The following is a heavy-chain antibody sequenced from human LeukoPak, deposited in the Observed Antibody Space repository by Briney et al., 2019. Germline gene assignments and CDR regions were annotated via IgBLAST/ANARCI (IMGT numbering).Heavy chain of an antibody. V-gene: IGHV3-48*03. Sequence: VGSLRDSCAASGFTCSCYEMNWVRPAPGQGLQWVSYISSSGSTIYYADSVKGRFTISRDNAKNSLYLQMNSLRAEDTAVYYCAGLGITMIGGVWGKGTTVTISS. CDR1: GFTCSCYE. CDR2: ISSSGSTI. D-gene: IGHD3-10*02. CDR3: AGLGITMIGGV. J-gene: IGHJ6*04.